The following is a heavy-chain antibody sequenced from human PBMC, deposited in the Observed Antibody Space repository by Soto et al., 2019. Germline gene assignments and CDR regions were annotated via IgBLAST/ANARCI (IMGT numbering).Heavy chain of an antibody. CDR3: AKFYGGNSAHTYTSDP. V-gene: IGHV3-23*01. D-gene: IGHD2-21*02. CDR1: GFTFSTYA. Sequence: EVQLLESGGGLVQPGGSLRLSCAASGFTFSTYAMSWVRQAPGKGLEWVSTISSSGGSTHYADSVKGRFTISRDNSKNTLHLQMNSMRAEDTAVYYCAKFYGGNSAHTYTSDPWGQGTLVTVSS. J-gene: IGHJ5*02. CDR2: ISSSGGST.